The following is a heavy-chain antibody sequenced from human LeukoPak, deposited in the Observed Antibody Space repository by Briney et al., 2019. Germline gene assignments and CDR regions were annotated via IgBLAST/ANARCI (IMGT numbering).Heavy chain of an antibody. CDR1: GFTFSSYS. CDR3: AKDARITMVRGRRFSWFDP. D-gene: IGHD3-10*01. V-gene: IGHV3-23*01. Sequence: GGSLRLSCAASGFTFSSYSMNWVRQAPGKGLEWVSAISGSGGSTYYADSVKGRFTISRDNSKNTLYLQMNSLRAEDTAVYYCAKDARITMVRGRRFSWFDPWGQGTLVTVSS. J-gene: IGHJ5*02. CDR2: ISGSGGST.